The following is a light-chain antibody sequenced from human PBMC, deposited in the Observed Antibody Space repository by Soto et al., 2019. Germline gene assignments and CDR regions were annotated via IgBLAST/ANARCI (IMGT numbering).Light chain of an antibody. CDR2: GAS. Sequence: EIVMTQSPVTLSLSPGERPTLSCRASQGINSYLAWYQQKPGQAPRLLIYGASTRATDIPARFSGSGSGTEFTLTITSVQSEDFAVYYCQQYNNWPLITFGQGTRLEIK. J-gene: IGKJ5*01. V-gene: IGKV3-15*01. CDR1: QGINSY. CDR3: QQYNNWPLIT.